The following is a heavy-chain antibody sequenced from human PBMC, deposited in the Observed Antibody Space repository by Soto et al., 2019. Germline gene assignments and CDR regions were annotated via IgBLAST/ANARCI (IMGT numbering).Heavy chain of an antibody. CDR2: ISHSGRT. Sequence: TLSLTCTVSGGSISSGTYYWTWVRQRPGEGLEWIGFISHSGRTYYNPSLKSRAAISVDTSENQFSLRLSSVTAADTAVYFCARDFDYCTGGSCYGNFDFWGQGTLVTVSS. CDR1: GGSISSGTYY. CDR3: ARDFDYCTGGSCYGNFDF. D-gene: IGHD2-15*01. V-gene: IGHV4-31*03. J-gene: IGHJ4*02.